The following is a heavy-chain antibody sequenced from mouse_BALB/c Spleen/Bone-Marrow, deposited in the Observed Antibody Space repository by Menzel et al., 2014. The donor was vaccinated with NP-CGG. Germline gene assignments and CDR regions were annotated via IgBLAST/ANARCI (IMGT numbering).Heavy chain of an antibody. D-gene: IGHD2-2*01. V-gene: IGHV2-3*01. CDR3: AKWDGYAYYYAMDY. CDR1: GPSLXSYG. J-gene: IGHJ4*01. CDR2: IWGDGST. Sequence: VQLQQSGPGLVAPSQSLSITCTVSGPSLXSYGVSWVRQPPGKGLEWLGVIWGDGSTNYHSALMSRLSISKDNSKSQVFLKLNSLQTDDTATYYCAKWDGYAYYYAMDYWGQGTSVTVSS.